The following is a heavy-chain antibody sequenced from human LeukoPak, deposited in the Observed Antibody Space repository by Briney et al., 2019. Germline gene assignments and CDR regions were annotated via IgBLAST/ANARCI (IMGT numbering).Heavy chain of an antibody. CDR2: IYSGGST. V-gene: IGHV3-66*01. J-gene: IGHJ3*02. Sequence: GGSLRLSCAASGFTVSSNYMSWVRQAPGKGLEWVSVIYSGGSTYYADSVKGRFTISRDNSKNTLYLQMNSLRAEDTAVYYCARAGDTAPGAFDIWGQGTMVTVSS. D-gene: IGHD5-18*01. CDR1: GFTVSSNY. CDR3: ARAGDTAPGAFDI.